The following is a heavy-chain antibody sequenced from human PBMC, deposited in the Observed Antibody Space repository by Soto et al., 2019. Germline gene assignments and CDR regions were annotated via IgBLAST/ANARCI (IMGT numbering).Heavy chain of an antibody. Sequence: QLQLQESGSGLVKPSQTLSLTCAVSGGSISSGGYSWSWIRQPPGKGLEWIAYIYHSGSTDYNPSLRRPVTISVDRTKHQFPLKLSSVTAADTAVYYCARVPSPWGQGTLVTVSS. CDR1: GGSISSGGYS. J-gene: IGHJ5*02. V-gene: IGHV4-30-2*01. CDR2: IYHSGST. CDR3: ARVPSP.